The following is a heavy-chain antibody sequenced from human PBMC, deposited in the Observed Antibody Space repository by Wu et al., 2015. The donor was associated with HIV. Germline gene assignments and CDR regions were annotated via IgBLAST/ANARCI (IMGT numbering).Heavy chain of an antibody. CDR2: INPSGGST. Sequence: QVQLVQSGAEVKKPGASVKVSCKASGYIFTTYYMHWVRQAPGQGLEWMGIINPSGGSTTYTQKFQDRVTMTRDTSTSTVYMKLSGLRSEDTAIYYCARDGGRGYNYASVDYWGQGTLVTVSS. CDR1: GYIFTTYY. CDR3: ARDGGRGYNYASVDY. D-gene: IGHD5-18*01. J-gene: IGHJ4*02. V-gene: IGHV1-46*01.